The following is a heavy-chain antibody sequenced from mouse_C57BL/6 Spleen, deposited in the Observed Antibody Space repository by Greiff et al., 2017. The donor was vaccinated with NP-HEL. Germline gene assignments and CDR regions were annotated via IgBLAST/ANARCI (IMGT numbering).Heavy chain of an antibody. CDR1: GFTFSDYG. J-gene: IGHJ4*01. CDR2: ISSGSSTI. CDR3: ARPGVYYAMDY. V-gene: IGHV5-17*01. Sequence: EVKLMESGGGLVKPGGSLKLSCAASGFTFSDYGMHWVRQAPEKGLEWVAYISSGSSTIYYEDTVKGRFTISRDNAKNTLFLQSTSLRSEDTAMYYCARPGVYYAMDYWGQGTSVTVSS.